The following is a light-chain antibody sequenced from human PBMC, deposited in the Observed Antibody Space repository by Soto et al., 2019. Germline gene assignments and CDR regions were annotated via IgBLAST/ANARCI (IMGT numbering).Light chain of an antibody. CDR1: QDIRDE. Sequence: AIQMTQSPSSLSASVGDRVIITCRASQDIRDELGWYQQKPGKAPKLLIYSASTLQSGVPSRFSGSGSGTDFTLTISSLQPEDFASYFCLQDYAYPWTFGQWSRVEI. CDR3: LQDYAYPWT. CDR2: SAS. V-gene: IGKV1-6*01. J-gene: IGKJ1*01.